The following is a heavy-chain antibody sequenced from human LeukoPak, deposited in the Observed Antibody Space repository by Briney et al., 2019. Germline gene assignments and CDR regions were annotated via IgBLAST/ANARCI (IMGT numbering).Heavy chain of an antibody. CDR2: ISGSGGST. CDR3: AKDLPPANYCSGGSCYQGFDY. Sequence: PGGSLRLSCTASGFTFSSYAMSWVRQAPGKGLESVSAISGSGGSTYYADSVKGRFPISRDNSKNTLYLQMNSLRAEDTAVYYCAKDLPPANYCSGGSCYQGFDYWGQGTLVPVSS. D-gene: IGHD2-15*01. V-gene: IGHV3-23*01. J-gene: IGHJ4*02. CDR1: GFTFSSYA.